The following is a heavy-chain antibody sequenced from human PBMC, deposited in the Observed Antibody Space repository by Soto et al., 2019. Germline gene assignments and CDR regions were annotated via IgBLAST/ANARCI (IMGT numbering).Heavy chain of an antibody. CDR3: AKEGCSGGSCYSIDYYYGMDV. CDR2: ISYDGSNK. D-gene: IGHD2-15*01. Sequence: PGGSLRLSCAASGFTFSSYGMHWVRQAPGKGLEWVAVISYDGSNKYYADSVKGRFTISRDNSKNTLYLQMNSLRAEDTAVYYCAKEGCSGGSCYSIDYYYGMDVWGQGTTVTVYS. J-gene: IGHJ6*02. V-gene: IGHV3-30*18. CDR1: GFTFSSYG.